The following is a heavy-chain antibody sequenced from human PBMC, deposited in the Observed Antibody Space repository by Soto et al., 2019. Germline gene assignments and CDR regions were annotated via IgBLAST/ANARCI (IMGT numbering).Heavy chain of an antibody. CDR3: EKELRWCSGGSCYYCFDY. J-gene: IGHJ4*02. V-gene: IGHV3-23*01. CDR1: GFTFSSYA. Sequence: EVQLLESGGGLVQPGGSLRLSCAASGFTFSSYAMSWVRQAPGKGLEWVSAISGSGGSTYYADSVKGRFTISRDNSKNTLYLQINILRAEDTDEYCCEKELRWCSGGSCYYCFDYRGRGTLVTATS. D-gene: IGHD2-15*01. CDR2: ISGSGGST.